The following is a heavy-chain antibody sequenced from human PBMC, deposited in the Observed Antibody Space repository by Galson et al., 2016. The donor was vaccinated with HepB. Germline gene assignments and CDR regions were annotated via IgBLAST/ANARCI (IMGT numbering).Heavy chain of an antibody. D-gene: IGHD6-13*01. J-gene: IGHJ3*02. V-gene: IGHV3-21*01. Sequence: SLRLSCAASGFTFSYYNLNWVRQAPGKGLEWVSSISSGSSYIYYADSVKGRFTISRDNVKKSLYLQMNSLRPEDTAGYYCARVGEQQRLDAFDIWGQGTMVTVSS. CDR1: GFTFSYYN. CDR3: ARVGEQQRLDAFDI. CDR2: ISSGSSYI.